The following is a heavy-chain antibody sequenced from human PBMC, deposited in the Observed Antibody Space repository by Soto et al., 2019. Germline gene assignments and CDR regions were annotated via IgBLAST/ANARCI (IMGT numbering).Heavy chain of an antibody. J-gene: IGHJ4*02. CDR1: GGSISSGGYY. V-gene: IGHV4-31*03. D-gene: IGHD2-8*01. CDR3: ARDPNPPGPFDY. Sequence: SETLSLTCTVSGGSISSGGYYWSWIRQHPGKGLEWIGYIYYSGSTYYNPSLKSRVTISVDTSKNQFSLKLSSVTAADTAVHYCARDPNPPGPFDYWGQGTLVTVSS. CDR2: IYYSGST.